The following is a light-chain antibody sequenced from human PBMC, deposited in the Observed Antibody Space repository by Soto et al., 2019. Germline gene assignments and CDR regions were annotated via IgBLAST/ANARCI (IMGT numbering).Light chain of an antibody. CDR1: QSVSSSY. CDR3: QQYGSSLIT. Sequence: ESVLTHSQGTLSLSPGERATLSCRASQSVSSSYLAWYQQRPGQAPSLLIYGASSRATGIPDRFSGSGSGTDFTLTITRLEPEDFAVYYCQQYGSSLITFGHGTRLEIK. CDR2: GAS. V-gene: IGKV3-20*01. J-gene: IGKJ5*01.